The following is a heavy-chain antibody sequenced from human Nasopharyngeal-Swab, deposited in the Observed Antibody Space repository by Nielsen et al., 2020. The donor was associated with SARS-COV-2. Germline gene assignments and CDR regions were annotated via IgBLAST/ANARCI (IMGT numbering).Heavy chain of an antibody. CDR2: IYYSGST. Sequence: SETLSLTCTVSGGSISSGDYYWSWIRQPPGKGLEWIGYIYYSGSTYYNPSLKSRVTISVDTSKNQFPLKLSSVTAADTAVYYCARAFSTDGAFDIWGQGTMVTVSS. CDR1: GGSISSGDYY. V-gene: IGHV4-30-4*01. CDR3: ARAFSTDGAFDI. D-gene: IGHD2/OR15-2a*01. J-gene: IGHJ3*02.